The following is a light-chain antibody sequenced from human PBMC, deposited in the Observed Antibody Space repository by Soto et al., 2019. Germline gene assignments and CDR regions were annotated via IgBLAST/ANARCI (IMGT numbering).Light chain of an antibody. J-gene: IGLJ3*02. CDR2: DNT. V-gene: IGLV1-40*01. CDR1: SSDIGAGYR. CDR3: QSYDTSLSAVV. Sequence: QPVVTQPPSVSGAPGQRVTISCTGSSSDIGAGYRVRWYQQVPGTAPKLLIYDNTNRPSGVSARFSGSKSGTSASLAITGLQAEDEADYYCQSYDTSLSAVVFGGGTKVTVL.